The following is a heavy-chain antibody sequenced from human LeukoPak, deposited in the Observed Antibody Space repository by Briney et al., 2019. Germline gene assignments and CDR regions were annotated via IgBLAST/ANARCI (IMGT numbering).Heavy chain of an antibody. V-gene: IGHV2-26*01. Sequence: SGPVLVKPTETLTLTCTVSGFSLSNARMGVSWIRQPPAKALEWLPHIFSTAKNSYSPSLKSKLTISKDTSKSQVVLTMTNMDPVDTATYYCARRLGYCSSTSCYAGTGWFDPWGQGTLVTVSS. J-gene: IGHJ5*02. D-gene: IGHD2-2*01. CDR1: GFSLSNARMG. CDR2: IFSTAKN. CDR3: ARRLGYCSSTSCYAGTGWFDP.